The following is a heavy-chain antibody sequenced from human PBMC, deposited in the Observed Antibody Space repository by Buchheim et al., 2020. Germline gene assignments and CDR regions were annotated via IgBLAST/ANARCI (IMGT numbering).Heavy chain of an antibody. D-gene: IGHD6-19*01. CDR2: ISYDGSHK. CDR3: AKDRWNSSGWYY. CDR1: GFTLSSYG. Sequence: QVQPVESGGGVVQPGRSLRLSCAASGFTLSSYGMHWVRQAPGTGLEWVAVISYDGSHKYYADSVKGRFTISRNTSKNTMYLQMNSLRAEDTAVYYCAKDRWNSSGWYYWGQGTL. V-gene: IGHV3-30*18. J-gene: IGHJ4*02.